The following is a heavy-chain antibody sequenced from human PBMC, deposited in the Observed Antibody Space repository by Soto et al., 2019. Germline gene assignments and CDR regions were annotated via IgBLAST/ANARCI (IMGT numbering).Heavy chain of an antibody. CDR2: IIPILGIA. Sequence: GAPVKVSCKASGGAFSSHTMSWGRQAPGKRFEWMGRIIPILGIANYAQKFQGRVTITADKSTSTAYMELSSLRSEDTAVYYCARDVVATNYYYYYYLDVWGKGTTVTVSS. CDR1: GGAFSSHT. CDR3: ARDVVATNYYYYYYLDV. J-gene: IGHJ6*03. D-gene: IGHD5-12*01. V-gene: IGHV1-69*04.